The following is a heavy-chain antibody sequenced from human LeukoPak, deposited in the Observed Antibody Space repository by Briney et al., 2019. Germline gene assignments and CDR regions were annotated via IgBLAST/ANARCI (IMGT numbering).Heavy chain of an antibody. CDR3: ARDLDY. J-gene: IGHJ4*02. CDR1: GFTFSSYA. Sequence: GRSLRLSCAASGFTFSSYAMHWVRQAPGKGLEWVAVISYDGSNKYYADSVKGRFTISRDNSKNTLYLQMNSLRAEDTAVYYCARDLDYWGQGALVTVSS. CDR2: ISYDGSNK. V-gene: IGHV3-30-3*01.